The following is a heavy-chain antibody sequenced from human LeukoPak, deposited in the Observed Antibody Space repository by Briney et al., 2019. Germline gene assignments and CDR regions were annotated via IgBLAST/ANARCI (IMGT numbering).Heavy chain of an antibody. D-gene: IGHD1-7*01. CDR3: ARAGELRGPYYYYYYMDV. CDR2: INHSGST. CDR1: GGSFSGYY. J-gene: IGHJ6*03. V-gene: IGHV4-34*01. Sequence: SETLSLTCAVYGGSFSGYYWSWIRQPPGKGLEWIGEINHSGSTNYNPSLKSRVTISVDTSKNQFSLKLSSVTAADTAVYYCARAGELRGPYYYYYYMDVWGKGTTVTVSS.